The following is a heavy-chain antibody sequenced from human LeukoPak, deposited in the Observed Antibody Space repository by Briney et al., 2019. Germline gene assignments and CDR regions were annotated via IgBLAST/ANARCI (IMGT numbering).Heavy chain of an antibody. CDR3: ARHGSSIAIFDY. Sequence: SETLSLTCTVSGRSLSSYYWSWIRQPPGKGLEWIGYMYYSGSTNYNPSLKSRVTISVDTSKNQFSLKLSSVTATDTAVYYCARHGSSIAIFDYWGQGTLVTVSS. CDR1: GRSLSSYY. J-gene: IGHJ4*02. CDR2: MYYSGST. V-gene: IGHV4-59*08. D-gene: IGHD1-26*01.